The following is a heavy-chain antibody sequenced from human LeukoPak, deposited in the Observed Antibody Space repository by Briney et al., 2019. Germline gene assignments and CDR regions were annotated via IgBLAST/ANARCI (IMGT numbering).Heavy chain of an antibody. V-gene: IGHV3-48*03. Sequence: GGSLRLSCAASGFTFSSYEMNWVRQAPGKGLELVSYISSSGSTIYYADSVKGRFTISRDNAKNSLYLQMNSLRAEDTAVYYCARAATPYYYDSSGSGAPLDYWGQGTLVTVSS. D-gene: IGHD3-22*01. CDR1: GFTFSSYE. CDR2: ISSSGSTI. J-gene: IGHJ4*02. CDR3: ARAATPYYYDSSGSGAPLDY.